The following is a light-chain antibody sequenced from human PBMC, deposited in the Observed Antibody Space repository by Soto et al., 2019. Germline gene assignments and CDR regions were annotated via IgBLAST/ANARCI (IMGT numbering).Light chain of an antibody. V-gene: IGKV1-5*03. CDR2: KAS. CDR3: QQYNSYRGDT. CDR1: QSISSW. Sequence: DIQMTQSPSTLSASVGDRVTITCRASQSISSWLAWYQQKPGKAPKLLIYKASSLESGVPSRFSGSGSGTEFTLTISSLQPDHFATYYCQQYNSYRGDTFDQVTKLEIK. J-gene: IGKJ2*01.